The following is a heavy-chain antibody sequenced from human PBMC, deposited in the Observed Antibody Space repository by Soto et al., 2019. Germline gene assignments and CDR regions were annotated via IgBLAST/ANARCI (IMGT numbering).Heavy chain of an antibody. CDR3: AHSRYCTTATCYRDFDY. J-gene: IGHJ4*02. Sequence: SGPTLVNPTQTLTLTCSFSGFSLSTNRVGVAWIRQPPGKALEWLALVYWDDNKRYSPSLKSRLTITKDTSKNQVVLTMTNMDPIDTATYYSAHSRYCTTATCYRDFDYWGQGALVTVSS. D-gene: IGHD2-8*01. CDR1: GFSLSTNRVG. V-gene: IGHV2-5*02. CDR2: VYWDDNK.